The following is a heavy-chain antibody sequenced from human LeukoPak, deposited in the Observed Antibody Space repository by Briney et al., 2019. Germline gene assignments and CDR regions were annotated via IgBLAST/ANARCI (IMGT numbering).Heavy chain of an antibody. CDR2: INPNSGGT. V-gene: IGHV1-2*02. D-gene: IGHD6-6*01. CDR3: ARASAPSIAARLGNRFDP. CDR1: GYTFTGYY. J-gene: IGHJ5*02. Sequence: ASVKVSFKASGYTFTGYYMHWVRQAPGQGLEWMGWINPNSGGTNYAQKFQGRVTMTRDTSISTAYMELSRLRSDDTAVYYCARASAPSIAARLGNRFDPWGQGTLVTVSS.